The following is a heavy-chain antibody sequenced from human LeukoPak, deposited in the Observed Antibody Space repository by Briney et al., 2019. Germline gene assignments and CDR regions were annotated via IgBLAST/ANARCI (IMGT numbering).Heavy chain of an antibody. CDR2: IYPGDSDT. CDR1: GYSFTIYW. Sequence: MTGESLKISCKGSGYSFTIYWIGWVRQMPGKGLERMGIIYPGDSDTRYSPSFQGQVTISADRSINTAYLQWSSLKASDTAIYYCARRLKNSNGWTFDYWGQGTLVTVSS. D-gene: IGHD6-19*01. J-gene: IGHJ4*02. CDR3: ARRLKNSNGWTFDY. V-gene: IGHV5-51*01.